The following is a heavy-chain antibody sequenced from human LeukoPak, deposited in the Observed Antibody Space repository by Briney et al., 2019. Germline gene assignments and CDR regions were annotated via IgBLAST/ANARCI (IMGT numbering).Heavy chain of an antibody. CDR3: ARVPAGDYEFDY. Sequence: PGGSLRLSCAASGFTVSSDYMSWVRQAPGKGLEWVSAIGTAGDTYYPGSVKGRFTISRENAKNSLYLQMNSLRAEDTAVYYCARVPAGDYEFDYWGQGTLVTVSS. D-gene: IGHD4-17*01. CDR1: GFTVSSDY. J-gene: IGHJ4*02. V-gene: IGHV3-13*01. CDR2: IGTAGDT.